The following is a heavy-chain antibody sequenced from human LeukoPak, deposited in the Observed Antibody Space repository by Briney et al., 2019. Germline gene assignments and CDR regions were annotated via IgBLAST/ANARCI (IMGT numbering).Heavy chain of an antibody. Sequence: GGSLRLSCAASGFTFSTYAMSWVRQAPGKGLEWVSAINSGGSTYYADSLKGRFTISRDNSKNTLYLQMNSLRADDTAVYYCAKDLEAVAGTWGYFDYWGQGTLVTVSS. CDR3: AKDLEAVAGTWGYFDY. CDR1: GFTFSTYA. V-gene: IGHV3-23*01. J-gene: IGHJ4*02. D-gene: IGHD6-19*01. CDR2: INSGGST.